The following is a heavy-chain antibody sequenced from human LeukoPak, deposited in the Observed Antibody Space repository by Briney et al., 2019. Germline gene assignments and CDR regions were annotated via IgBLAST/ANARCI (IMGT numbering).Heavy chain of an antibody. CDR1: GFTFSDYS. CDR3: GKDADIVATWSDY. Sequence: GGSLRLSCAASGFTFSDYSMNWVRQAPGKGLEWISYIGIDSGNTNYADSVKGRFTISRDNSKNTLYLQMNSLRAEDTAVYYCGKDADIVATWSDYWGQGTLVTVSS. J-gene: IGHJ4*02. CDR2: IGIDSGNT. V-gene: IGHV3-48*01. D-gene: IGHD5-12*01.